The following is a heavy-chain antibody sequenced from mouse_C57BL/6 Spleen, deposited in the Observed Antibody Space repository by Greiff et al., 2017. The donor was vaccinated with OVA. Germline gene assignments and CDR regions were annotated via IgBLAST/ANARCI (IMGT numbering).Heavy chain of an antibody. J-gene: IGHJ4*01. CDR3: ASSLNGAYAMDY. Sequence: VQLQQSGAELVRPGTSVKVSCKASGYAFTNYLIEWVKQRPGQGLEWIGVINPGSGGTNYNEKFKGKATLTADKSSSTAYMQLSSLTSEDSAVYVCASSLNGAYAMDYWGQGTSVTVSS. V-gene: IGHV1-54*01. CDR2: INPGSGGT. CDR1: GYAFTNYL.